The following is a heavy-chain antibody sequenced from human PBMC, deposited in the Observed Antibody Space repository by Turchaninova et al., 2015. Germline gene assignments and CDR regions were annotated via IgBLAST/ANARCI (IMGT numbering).Heavy chain of an antibody. Sequence: VQLQESXXXLVXXQETLSLTCVVSGLSISGNYFWGWILQPPGKGLECVVSIYHGGNTYYNSSLGSRVTISVDTSKNQFSLKLTSVTAADTAVYYCARRVGAWISWGQGTLVTVSS. CDR1: GLSISGNYF. CDR2: IYHGGNT. V-gene: IGHV4-38-2*01. D-gene: IGHD1-26*01. CDR3: ARRVGAWIS. J-gene: IGHJ5*01.